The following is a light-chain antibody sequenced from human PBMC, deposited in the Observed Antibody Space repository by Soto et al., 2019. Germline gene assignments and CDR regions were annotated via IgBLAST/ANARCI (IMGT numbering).Light chain of an antibody. CDR3: HRYHSAPLT. CDR1: QDIRNY. J-gene: IGKJ3*01. CDR2: AAS. V-gene: IGKV1-27*01. Sequence: DIQMTQSPSSLSASVGDRVTMTCRASQDIRNYVAWYQQKPGEAPKLLIYAASTLQTGVPARVRGGGFGTDFTLTICSLRPEDVATYYCHRYHSAPLTFGPGTKVDLK.